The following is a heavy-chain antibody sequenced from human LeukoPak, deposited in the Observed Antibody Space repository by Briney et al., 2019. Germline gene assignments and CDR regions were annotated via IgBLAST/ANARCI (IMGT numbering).Heavy chain of an antibody. D-gene: IGHD2-2*02. V-gene: IGHV1-18*01. Sequence: APVKVSCKASGYTFTSYGISWVRQAPGQGLEWMGWISAYNGNTNYAQKLQGRVTMTTDTSTSTAYLELRSLRSDNTAVYYCARLYCSSTSCYTGYYYYGMDVWGQGTTVTVSS. CDR1: GYTFTSYG. J-gene: IGHJ6*02. CDR2: ISAYNGNT. CDR3: ARLYCSSTSCYTGYYYYGMDV.